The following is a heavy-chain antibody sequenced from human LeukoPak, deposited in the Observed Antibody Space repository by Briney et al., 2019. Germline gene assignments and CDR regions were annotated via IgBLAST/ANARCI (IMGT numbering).Heavy chain of an antibody. CDR1: GYTFSSYT. J-gene: IGHJ4*02. D-gene: IGHD1-26*01. Sequence: GASVMVSCKAFGYTFSSYTMHWVRQAPGQGPEWMGIVNPSGGNTNYAQKFQGRVTMTRDMSTTTVYMELSSLRSEDTAVYYCSRERRSGSYYFDYWGQGTLVTVSS. V-gene: IGHV1-46*01. CDR2: VNPSGGNT. CDR3: SRERRSGSYYFDY.